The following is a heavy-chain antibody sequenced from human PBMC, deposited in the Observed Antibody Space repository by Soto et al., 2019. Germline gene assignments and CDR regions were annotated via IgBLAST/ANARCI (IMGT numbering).Heavy chain of an antibody. Sequence: EVQLLDSGGGLVQPGGSLRLSCTASGFTCSSYAMSWVRQAPCKGLEWVSAIICSGGSTYYADSVKVLFTISRDKSKNTLYLQMNSLRAEDTAVYYCAKDREVERLERPFDYWGQGTLVTVSS. CDR3: AKDREVERLERPFDY. D-gene: IGHD1-1*01. CDR2: IICSGGST. J-gene: IGHJ4*02. V-gene: IGHV3-23*01. CDR1: GFTCSSYA.